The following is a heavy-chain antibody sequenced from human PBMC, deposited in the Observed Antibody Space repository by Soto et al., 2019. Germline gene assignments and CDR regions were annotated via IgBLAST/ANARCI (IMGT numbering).Heavy chain of an antibody. CDR2: ISGSGGST. J-gene: IGHJ4*02. CDR3: AYLLKRTSTDY. D-gene: IGHD2-2*01. CDR1: GFTCSSYA. V-gene: IGHV3-23*01. Sequence: PVGSLRLSCAASGFTCSSYAMSWVRQAPGKGLEWVSAISGSGGSTYYADSVKGRFTISRDNSKNTLYLQMNSLRAEDTAVYYCAYLLKRTSTDYWGQGTLVTVSS.